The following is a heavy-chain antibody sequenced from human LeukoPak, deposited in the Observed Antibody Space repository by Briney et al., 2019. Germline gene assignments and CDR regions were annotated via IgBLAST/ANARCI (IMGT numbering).Heavy chain of an antibody. D-gene: IGHD3-3*01. CDR1: GFIFSTYS. Sequence: PGGSLRLSCAASGFIFSTYSMSWVRQAPGKGLEWGSAIGTSGGSTYYADSVKGRFTISRDNSKNTLYLQMNSLRAEDTAVYYCAKNVYDFWSGHDYWGQGTLVTVSS. J-gene: IGHJ4*02. CDR3: AKNVYDFWSGHDY. V-gene: IGHV3-23*01. CDR2: IGTSGGST.